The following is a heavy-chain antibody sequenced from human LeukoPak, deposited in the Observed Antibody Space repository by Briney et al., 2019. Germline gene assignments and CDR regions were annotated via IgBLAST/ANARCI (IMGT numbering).Heavy chain of an antibody. CDR3: AKRGVVIRAVIIVGFHKEAYYFDY. CDR2: ISDGGGSR. CDR1: GITLSNYG. D-gene: IGHD3-10*01. J-gene: IGHJ4*02. V-gene: IGHV3-23*01. Sequence: PGGSLRLSCAVSGITLSNYGMSWVRQAPGKGLEWVAGISDGGGSRNYADSVKGRFTISRDNPKNTPYLQMNSLRAEDTAVYFCAKRGVVIRAVIIVGFHKEAYYFDYWGQGALVTVSS.